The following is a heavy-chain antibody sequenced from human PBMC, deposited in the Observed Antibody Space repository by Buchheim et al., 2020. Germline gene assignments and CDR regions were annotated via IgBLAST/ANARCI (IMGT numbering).Heavy chain of an antibody. Sequence: EVQLLESGGGLVQPGGSLRLSCAASGFTFTTYAMSWVRQAPGKGLEWLSVISGRGGSAFYADSVKGRFTISRDDSKNKVYLQMNSLRAEDPAVYFCAKKPGVGFSGGTCSYGNFDYWGQGTL. CDR1: GFTFTTYA. J-gene: IGHJ4*02. D-gene: IGHD2-15*01. V-gene: IGHV3-23*01. CDR3: AKKPGVGFSGGTCSYGNFDY. CDR2: ISGRGGSA.